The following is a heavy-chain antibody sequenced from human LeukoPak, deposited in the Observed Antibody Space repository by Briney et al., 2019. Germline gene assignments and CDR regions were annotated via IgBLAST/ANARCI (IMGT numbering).Heavy chain of an antibody. CDR1: GGSISSSNW. V-gene: IGHV4-4*02. CDR2: IYHSGST. J-gene: IGHJ4*02. CDR3: ARVAGGVGATTMIDY. D-gene: IGHD1-26*01. Sequence: SETLSLTCAVSGGSISSSNWWSWVRQPPGKGLEWIGEIYHSGSTNYNPSLKSRVTISVDKSKNQFSLKLSSVTAADTAVYYCARVAGGVGATTMIDYWGQGTLVTVSS.